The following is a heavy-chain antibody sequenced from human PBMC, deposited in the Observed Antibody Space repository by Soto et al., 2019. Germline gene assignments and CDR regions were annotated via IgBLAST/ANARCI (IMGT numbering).Heavy chain of an antibody. CDR1: GYTFTGYY. J-gene: IGHJ4*02. CDR2: INPNSGGT. Sequence: ASVKVSCKASGYTFTGYYMHWVRQAPGQGLEWMGWINPNSGGTNYAQKFQGWVTMTRDTSISTAYMELSRLRSDDTAVYYCARGRGYSYGDFDYWGQGTLVTVS. CDR3: ARGRGYSYGDFDY. D-gene: IGHD5-18*01. V-gene: IGHV1-2*04.